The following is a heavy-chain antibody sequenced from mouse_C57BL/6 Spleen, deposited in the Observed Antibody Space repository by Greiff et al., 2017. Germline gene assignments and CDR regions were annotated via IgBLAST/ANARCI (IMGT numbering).Heavy chain of an antibody. D-gene: IGHD5-5*01. CDR2: IDPSDSET. CDR3: ARGLPHYVDY. J-gene: IGHJ2*01. Sequence: VQLQQPGAELVRPGSSVKLSCKASGYTFTSYWMHWVKQRPIQGLEWIGNIDPSDSETHYNQKFKDKATLTVDKSSSTAYMQRSSLTSEESAVYYSARGLPHYVDYWGQGTTLTVSS. CDR1: GYTFTSYW. V-gene: IGHV1-52*01.